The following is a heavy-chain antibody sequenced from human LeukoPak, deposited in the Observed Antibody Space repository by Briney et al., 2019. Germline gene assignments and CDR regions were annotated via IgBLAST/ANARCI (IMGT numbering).Heavy chain of an antibody. D-gene: IGHD6-19*01. Sequence: TGGSLRLSCAASGFTFFDCGMTWVRQAPGKGLDWVSSISGSGGSTYYADSVTGRFTISRDNAKNSLYLQMNSLRAEDTALYYCARDGGWYKRGLDYYYYYMDVWGKGTTVTVSS. V-gene: IGHV3-23*01. CDR3: ARDGGWYKRGLDYYYYYMDV. CDR1: GFTFFDCG. J-gene: IGHJ6*03. CDR2: ISGSGGST.